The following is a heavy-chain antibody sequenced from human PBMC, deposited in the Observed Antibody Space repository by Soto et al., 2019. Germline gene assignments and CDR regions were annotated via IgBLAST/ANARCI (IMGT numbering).Heavy chain of an antibody. J-gene: IGHJ4*02. CDR1: GGTLSSYA. D-gene: IGHD6-19*01. CDR3: ARARSGSLVAGPDY. CDR2: IIPIFGTA. V-gene: IGHV1-69*01. Sequence: QVQLVQSGAEVKKPGSSVKVSCKASGGTLSSYAISWVRQAPGQGLEWMGGIIPIFGTANYAQKFQGRVTITADESTSTAYMELSSLRSEDTAVYYCARARSGSLVAGPDYWGQGTLVTVSS.